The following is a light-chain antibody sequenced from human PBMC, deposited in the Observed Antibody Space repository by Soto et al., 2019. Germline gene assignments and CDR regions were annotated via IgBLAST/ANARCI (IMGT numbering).Light chain of an antibody. CDR3: QSYDAGLSDSYV. CDR2: GNN. Sequence: QSVLTQPPSVSGAPGQMVTISRTGSSSNIGADYDVHWYQHLPGTAPKLLIYGNNNRTSGVPDRFSGAKSGSTASLAITGLQAKDEADYYCQSYDAGLSDSYVFGTGTKLTVL. CDR1: SSNIGADYD. V-gene: IGLV1-40*01. J-gene: IGLJ1*01.